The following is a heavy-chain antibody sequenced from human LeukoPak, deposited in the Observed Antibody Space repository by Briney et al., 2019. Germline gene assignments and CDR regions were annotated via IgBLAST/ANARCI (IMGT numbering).Heavy chain of an antibody. CDR2: INPNGGST. Sequence: ASVKVSCKASGYTFTSYYMHWVRQAPGQGLEWMGIINPNGGSTGYAQKFQGRVTMTRDTSTSTVYMELSSLRSEDTAVYYCAREEAGLLDYWGQGTLVTVSS. CDR1: GYTFTSYY. J-gene: IGHJ4*02. CDR3: AREEAGLLDY. D-gene: IGHD6-19*01. V-gene: IGHV1-46*01.